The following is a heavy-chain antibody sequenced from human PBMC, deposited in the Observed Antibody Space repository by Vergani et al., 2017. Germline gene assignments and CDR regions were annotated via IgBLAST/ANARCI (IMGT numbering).Heavy chain of an antibody. J-gene: IGHJ4*02. CDR3: ARERRSNSEYDY. D-gene: IGHD4-11*01. CDR2: IYYSGRT. V-gene: IGHV4-39*02. CDR1: GGSISSSSYY. Sequence: QLQLQESGPGLVKPSETLSLTCTVSGGSISSSSYYWGWIRQPPGKGLEWIGRIYYSGRTYYNPSLKSRVTISVDTSKKQFSLKLSSVTAADTAVYYCARERRSNSEYDYWGQGTLVTVSS.